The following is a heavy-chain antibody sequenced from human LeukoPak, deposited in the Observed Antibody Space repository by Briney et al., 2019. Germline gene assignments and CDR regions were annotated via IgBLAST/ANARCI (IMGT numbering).Heavy chain of an antibody. V-gene: IGHV4-61*01. CDR1: GDSASSGIYY. CDR3: ASRMFYNWFDP. Sequence: SETLSLTCTVSGDSASSGIYYWTWLRQPPGTGLEWIGYIYYSGSTNYNPSLKSRVTISVDTSKNQFSLKLSSVTAADTAVYYCASRMFYNWFDPWGQGTLVTVSS. D-gene: IGHD3-10*02. J-gene: IGHJ5*02. CDR2: IYYSGST.